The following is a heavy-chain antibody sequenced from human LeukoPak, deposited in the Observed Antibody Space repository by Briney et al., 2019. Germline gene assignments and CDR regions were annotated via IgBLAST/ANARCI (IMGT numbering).Heavy chain of an antibody. CDR3: ARDTPRYYYDSSGYRGAFDI. CDR1: GGSISSGGYY. J-gene: IGHJ3*02. D-gene: IGHD3-22*01. Sequence: SQTLSLTCTVSGGSISSGGYYWSWIRQHPGKGLEWIGYIYYSGSTNYNPSLKSRVTISVDTSKNQFSLKLSSVTAADTAVYYCARDTPRYYYDSSGYRGAFDIWGQGTMVTVSS. V-gene: IGHV4-31*03. CDR2: IYYSGST.